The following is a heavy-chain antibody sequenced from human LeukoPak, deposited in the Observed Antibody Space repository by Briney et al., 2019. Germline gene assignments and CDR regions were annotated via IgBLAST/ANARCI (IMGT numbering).Heavy chain of an antibody. J-gene: IGHJ4*02. CDR1: GGSISSYY. D-gene: IGHD5-18*01. CDR3: ARDRGYSYGTRDFDY. V-gene: IGHV4-59*01. CDR2: IYYSGST. Sequence: SETLSLTCTVSGGSISSYYWSWIRQPPGKGLEWIGYIYYSGSTNYNPSLKSRVTISVDTSKNQFSLKLSSVTAADTAVYYCARDRGYSYGTRDFDYWGQGTLVTVSS.